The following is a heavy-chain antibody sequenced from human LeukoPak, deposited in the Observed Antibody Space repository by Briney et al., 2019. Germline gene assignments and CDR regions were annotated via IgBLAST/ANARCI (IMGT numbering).Heavy chain of an antibody. V-gene: IGHV1-2*02. CDR2: INPNSGGT. D-gene: IGHD1-20*01. CDR3: AASGSHNWNTFDY. CDR1: GYTFTVYY. J-gene: IGHJ4*02. Sequence: AASVKVSCKASGYTFTVYYMHWVRQAPGQGLEWMGWINPNSGGTNYAKKFQGRVTMTRDTSISRAYMELSRLRSDDTAVYYCAASGSHNWNTFDYWGQGTLVTVSS.